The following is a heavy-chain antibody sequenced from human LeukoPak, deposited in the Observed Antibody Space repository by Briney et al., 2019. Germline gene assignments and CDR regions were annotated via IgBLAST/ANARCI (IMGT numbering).Heavy chain of an antibody. D-gene: IGHD5-18*01. CDR1: GGSISSGSYY. CDR2: IYTSGST. CDR3: AREWIQVYYFDY. J-gene: IGHJ4*02. V-gene: IGHV4-61*02. Sequence: SETLSPTCTVSGGSISSGSYYWSWIRQPAGKGLEWIGRIYTSGSTNYNPSLKSRVTISVDTSKNQFSLKLSSVTAADTAVYYCAREWIQVYYFDYWGQGTLVTVSS.